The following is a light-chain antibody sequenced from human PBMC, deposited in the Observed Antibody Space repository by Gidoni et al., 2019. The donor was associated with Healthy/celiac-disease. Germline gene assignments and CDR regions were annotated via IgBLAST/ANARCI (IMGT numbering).Light chain of an antibody. V-gene: IGKV3-20*01. J-gene: IGKJ4*01. CDR2: GAS. Sequence: EIVLTQSPGTLSLSQGERATLSGRASQSVSSSYLAWYQQKPGQAPRPLIYGASSRAPGIPDRFSGSGSGTDFTLTISRLEPEDFAVYSCQQYGSAPTFGGGTKVEIK. CDR1: QSVSSSY. CDR3: QQYGSAPT.